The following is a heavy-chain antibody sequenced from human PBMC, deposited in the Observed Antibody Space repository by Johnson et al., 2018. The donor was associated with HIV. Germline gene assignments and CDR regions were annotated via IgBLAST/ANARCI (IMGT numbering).Heavy chain of an antibody. Sequence: VQLVESGGGVVRPGGSLRLSCAASGFTFSSYAMHWVRQAPGKGLEWVSAISGSDGSTYYEDSVRGRFTISRDNSKNTLFLQMNSLRAEDTAVYYWAKGQGGVNYRRSSVRDVFDIWGQGTMVTVSS. D-gene: IGHD6-6*01. CDR1: GFTFSSYA. CDR2: ISGSDGST. V-gene: IGHV3-23*04. J-gene: IGHJ3*02. CDR3: AKGQGGVNYRRSSVRDVFDI.